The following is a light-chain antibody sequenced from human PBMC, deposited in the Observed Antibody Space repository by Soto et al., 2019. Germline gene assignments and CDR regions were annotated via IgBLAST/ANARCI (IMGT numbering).Light chain of an antibody. CDR1: QSVSSC. Sequence: EILLTQSPATLSLSPGERATLSCRASQSVSSCLAWYQQKPGQAPRLLIYDASNRATGIPARFSGSGSGTDFTLTISSLEPEDFAVYYCQKSSNWPPYTFGQGTKVDIK. J-gene: IGKJ2*01. V-gene: IGKV3-11*01. CDR2: DAS. CDR3: QKSSNWPPYT.